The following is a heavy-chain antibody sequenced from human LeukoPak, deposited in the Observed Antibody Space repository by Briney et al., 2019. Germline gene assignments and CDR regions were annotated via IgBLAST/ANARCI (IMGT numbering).Heavy chain of an antibody. J-gene: IGHJ6*03. V-gene: IGHV4-39*07. Sequence: SETLSLTCTVSGGSISSSSYYWGWIRQPPGKGLEWIGSIYYSGSTYYNPSLKSRVTISVDTSKNQFSLKLSSVTAADTAVYYCARRPGWHGYSSGWGYYYYMDVWGKGTTVTISS. CDR1: GGSISSSSYY. D-gene: IGHD6-19*01. CDR2: IYYSGST. CDR3: ARRPGWHGYSSGWGYYYYMDV.